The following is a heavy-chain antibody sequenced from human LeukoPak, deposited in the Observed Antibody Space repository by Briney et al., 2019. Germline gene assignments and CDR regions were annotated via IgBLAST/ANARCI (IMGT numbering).Heavy chain of an antibody. CDR1: GGSISSGGYY. CDR3: ARQREVAAQNWFDP. CDR2: IYYSGST. J-gene: IGHJ5*02. D-gene: IGHD6-6*01. Sequence: SETLSLTCTVSGGSISSGGYYWSWIRQHPGKGREWIGYIYYSGSTYYNPSLKGRVTISVDTSKNQFSLKLSSVTAADTAVYYCARQREVAAQNWFDPWGQGTLVTVSS. V-gene: IGHV4-31*03.